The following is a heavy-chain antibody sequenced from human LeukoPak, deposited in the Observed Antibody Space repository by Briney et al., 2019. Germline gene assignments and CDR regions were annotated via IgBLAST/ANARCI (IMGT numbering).Heavy chain of an antibody. Sequence: GGSLRLSCAASGFTFSSYAMSWVRQAPGKGLEWVSAISGSGGSTYYADSVKGRFTISRDNSKNTLYLQMNSLRAEDTAVYYCAKDMCSGGSCYSVGAFDIWGQGTMVTVSS. J-gene: IGHJ3*02. V-gene: IGHV3-23*01. CDR2: ISGSGGST. D-gene: IGHD2-15*01. CDR3: AKDMCSGGSCYSVGAFDI. CDR1: GFTFSSYA.